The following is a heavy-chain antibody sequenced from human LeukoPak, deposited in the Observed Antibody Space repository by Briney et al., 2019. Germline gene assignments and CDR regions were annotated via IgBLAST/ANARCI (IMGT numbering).Heavy chain of an antibody. CDR1: GFTFSFSA. Sequence: QTGGSLRLSCAASGFTFSFSAMNWVRQAPGKGLEWVATIIGNGFSTYHADSVNGRFIISRDNSQNSLFLQMNSLRAEDTAIYYCAKGRRDGYNYPLFDHWGHGALVTVSS. CDR2: IIGNGFST. J-gene: IGHJ4*01. CDR3: AKGRRDGYNYPLFDH. V-gene: IGHV3-23*01. D-gene: IGHD5-24*01.